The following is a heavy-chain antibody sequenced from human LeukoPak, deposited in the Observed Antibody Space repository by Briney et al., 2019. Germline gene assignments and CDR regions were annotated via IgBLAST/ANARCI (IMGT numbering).Heavy chain of an antibody. D-gene: IGHD3-22*01. CDR1: GGSISSYY. Sequence: SETLSLTCTVSGGSISSYYWSWIRQPPGKGLEWIGYIYYSGSTNYNPSLKSRVTISVDTSKNQFSLKLSSVTAADTAVYYCARRVGFYYDSSGYIGFDPWGQGTLVTVSS. CDR3: ARRVGFYYDSSGYIGFDP. CDR2: IYYSGST. J-gene: IGHJ5*02. V-gene: IGHV4-59*08.